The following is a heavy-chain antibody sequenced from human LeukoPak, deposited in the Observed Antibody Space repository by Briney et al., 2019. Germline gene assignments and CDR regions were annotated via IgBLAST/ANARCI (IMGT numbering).Heavy chain of an antibody. Sequence: SETLSLTCTVSGDSITSDYWTWIRQPPGKGLEWIGYMYYTGSSNYNPSLKSRVTISLDTSTNQFSLKLSSVTAADTAVYYCARDHYGSGNYSSYNWFGPWGQGTQVTVSS. CDR1: GDSITSDY. J-gene: IGHJ5*02. V-gene: IGHV4-59*01. CDR2: MYYTGSS. D-gene: IGHD3-10*01. CDR3: ARDHYGSGNYSSYNWFGP.